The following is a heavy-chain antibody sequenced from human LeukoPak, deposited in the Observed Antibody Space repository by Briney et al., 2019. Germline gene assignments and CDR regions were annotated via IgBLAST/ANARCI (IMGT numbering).Heavy chain of an antibody. CDR1: GYTFTDYY. J-gene: IGHJ4*02. CDR2: INPNSGGT. V-gene: IGHV1-2*02. CDR3: ARARWQLVPYFDS. D-gene: IGHD6-6*01. Sequence: ASVKVSCKASGYTFTDYYMHWVRQAPGQGLEWMGWINPNSGGTNYAQKFQGRVAMTRDTSISTAYLELGSLRSDDTAVYFCARARWQLVPYFDSWGQGTLVTVSS.